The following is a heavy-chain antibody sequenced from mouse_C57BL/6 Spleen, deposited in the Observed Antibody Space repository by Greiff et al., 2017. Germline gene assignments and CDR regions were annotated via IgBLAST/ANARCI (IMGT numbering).Heavy chain of an antibody. V-gene: IGHV1-61*01. CDR2: IYPSDSET. J-gene: IGHJ2*01. Sequence: QVQLQQPGAELVRPGSSVKLSCKASGYTFTSYWMDWVKQRPGQGLEWIGNIYPSDSETHYNQKFKDKATLTVDKSSSTAYMQLSSLTSEYSAVYYCARSNAYYSNYVYCDYWGQGTTLTVSS. D-gene: IGHD2-5*01. CDR1: GYTFTSYW. CDR3: ARSNAYYSNYVYCDY.